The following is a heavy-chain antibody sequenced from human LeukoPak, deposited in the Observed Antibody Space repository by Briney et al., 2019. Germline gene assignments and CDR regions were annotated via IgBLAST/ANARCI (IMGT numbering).Heavy chain of an antibody. CDR2: IYYSGST. J-gene: IGHJ4*02. V-gene: IGHV4-59*01. Sequence: PSETLSLTCTVSGGSISSYYWSWIRQPPGKGLEWIGYIYYSGSTNYNPSLKSRVTISVDTSKNQFSLELSSVTAADTAVYYCAREFRGSYALDYWGPGTLVTVSS. CDR3: AREFRGSYALDY. CDR1: GGSISSYY. D-gene: IGHD1-26*01.